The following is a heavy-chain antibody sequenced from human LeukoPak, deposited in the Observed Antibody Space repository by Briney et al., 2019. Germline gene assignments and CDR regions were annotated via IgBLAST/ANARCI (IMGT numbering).Heavy chain of an antibody. J-gene: IGHJ6*02. D-gene: IGHD3-16*01. V-gene: IGHV3-7*03. CDR2: INHNGNVN. Sequence: GGSLRLSCAASGFTFSNYAMNWVRQAPGKGLEWVASINHNGNVNYYVDSVKGRFTISRDNAKNSLHLQMSNLRAEDTAVYFCARGGGLDVWGQGATVTVSS. CDR1: GFTFSNYA. CDR3: ARGGGLDV.